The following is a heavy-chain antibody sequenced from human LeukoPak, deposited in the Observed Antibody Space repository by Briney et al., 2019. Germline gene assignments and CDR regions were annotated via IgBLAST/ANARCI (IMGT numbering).Heavy chain of an antibody. CDR1: GFTFSSYA. D-gene: IGHD3-22*01. V-gene: IGHV3-21*01. CDR2: ISSSSSYI. J-gene: IGHJ4*02. CDR3: ARGQLYYDSSGFDY. Sequence: PGRSLRLSCAASGFTFSSYAMNWVRQAPGKGLEWVSSISSSSSYIYYVDSVKGRFTISRDNAKNSLYLQMNSLRAEDTAVYYCARGQLYYDSSGFDYWGQGTLVTVSS.